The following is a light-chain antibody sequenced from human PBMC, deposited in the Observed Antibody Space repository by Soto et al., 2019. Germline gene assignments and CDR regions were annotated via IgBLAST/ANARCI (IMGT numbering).Light chain of an antibody. CDR3: SAYRSSTTLV. J-gene: IGLJ2*01. CDR1: NIAAKS. Sequence: SYELTQPPSVSVAPGQTARITCGGNNIAAKSVHWYQQKPGQAPVLVVYDDRDRPSGVPERFSGSNSGNTATLTISGLQAEDEADYYCSAYRSSTTLVFGGGTKLTVL. V-gene: IGLV3-21*02. CDR2: DDR.